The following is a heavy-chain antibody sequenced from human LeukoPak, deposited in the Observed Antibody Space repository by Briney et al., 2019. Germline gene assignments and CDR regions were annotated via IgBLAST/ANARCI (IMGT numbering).Heavy chain of an antibody. CDR3: ARDLHSYGY. D-gene: IGHD5-18*01. Sequence: PGGSLRLSCAASGFTFSSYNMNWVRQAPGKGLEWVSYISSSSSTIYYADSVKGRFTISRDNAKNSLYLQMNSLRAEDTAVYYCARDLHSYGYWGQGTLVTVSS. V-gene: IGHV3-48*01. J-gene: IGHJ4*02. CDR1: GFTFSSYN. CDR2: ISSSSSTI.